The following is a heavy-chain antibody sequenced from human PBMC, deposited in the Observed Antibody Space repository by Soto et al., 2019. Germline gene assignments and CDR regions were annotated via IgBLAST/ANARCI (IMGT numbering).Heavy chain of an antibody. CDR3: ARVEGSSYYFRHDC. V-gene: IGHV4-31*03. D-gene: IGHD1-26*01. Sequence: QVQLQESGPGLVKPSQTLSLTCTVSGGSISSGSYHWSWIRQHPGKGLEWIGNIYYSGSSYYNPSLKNRATISIDTSKDQFSLRLGSVTAADTAVYYCARVEGSSYYFRHDCWGRGTLVTVSS. CDR2: IYYSGSS. CDR1: GGSISSGSYH. J-gene: IGHJ4*02.